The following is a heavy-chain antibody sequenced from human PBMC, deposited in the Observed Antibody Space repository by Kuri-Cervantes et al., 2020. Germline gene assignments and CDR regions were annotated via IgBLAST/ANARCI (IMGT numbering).Heavy chain of an antibody. CDR1: GFSFSSYS. J-gene: IGHJ4*02. D-gene: IGHD6-19*01. Sequence: GESLKISCAASGFSFSSYSMNWVRQAPGKGLEWVSSISSSSSYIYYADSVKGRFTVYRDNAKNSLYLQMNSLRAEDTAVYYCARGWLGGQGTLVTVSS. CDR3: ARGWL. V-gene: IGHV3-21*01. CDR2: ISSSSSYI.